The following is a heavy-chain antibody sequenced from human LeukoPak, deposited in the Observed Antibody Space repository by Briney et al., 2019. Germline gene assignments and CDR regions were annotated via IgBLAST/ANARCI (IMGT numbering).Heavy chain of an antibody. V-gene: IGHV3-48*02. J-gene: IGHJ4*02. CDR2: IRTTAEGAKHA. Sequence: PGGSLRLSCATSGFSFTDYPMNWVRQAPGKGLEWISNIRTTAEGAKHACYADSVKGRVTISRDDGKNTLYLHMNSLRDDDTAVYYCATDQRYAFDYWGQGILVTVSS. CDR3: ATDQRYAFDY. CDR1: GFSFTDYP. D-gene: IGHD3-9*01.